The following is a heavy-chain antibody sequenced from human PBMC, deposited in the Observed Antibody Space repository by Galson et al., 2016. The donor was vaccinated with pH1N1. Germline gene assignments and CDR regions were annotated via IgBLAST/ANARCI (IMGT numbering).Heavy chain of an antibody. Sequence: SLRLSCAASGFTFGSYWMNWVRQAPGKGLEWVANINQDGIKKYYVESVKGRFTISRDNAKNSVYLQMNNLRAEDTALYYCAYKMDVWGQGTTVIVFS. J-gene: IGHJ6*02. CDR1: GFTFGSYW. D-gene: IGHD1-1*01. CDR2: INQDGIKK. CDR3: AYKMDV. V-gene: IGHV3-7*01.